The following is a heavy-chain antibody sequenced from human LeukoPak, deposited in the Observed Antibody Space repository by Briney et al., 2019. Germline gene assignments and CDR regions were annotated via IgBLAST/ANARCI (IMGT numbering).Heavy chain of an antibody. D-gene: IGHD3-22*01. CDR1: KFTFSDYS. V-gene: IGHV3-48*04. CDR2: ISSSGSII. J-gene: IGHJ3*02. Sequence: GGSLRLSCAASKFTFSDYSMSWVRQAPGKGLEWVSYISSSGSIIYYADSVEGRFTISRDNAKNSLSLQMNSLRAEDTAVYYCARDGDSSALDAFDIWGQGTMVTVSS. CDR3: ARDGDSSALDAFDI.